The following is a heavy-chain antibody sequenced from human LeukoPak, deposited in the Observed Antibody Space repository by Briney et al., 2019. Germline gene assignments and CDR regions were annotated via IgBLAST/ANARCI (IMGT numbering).Heavy chain of an antibody. CDR3: VRNLAVAGTCFDS. J-gene: IGHJ4*02. CDR1: EFTFSNYG. CDR2: IKQDGSDR. Sequence: GGSLRLSCEASEFTFSNYGMNWVRQAPGTGLEWVANIKQDGSDRNYVTSVRGRFTISRDNAESSLFLQMNSLRAEDTAVYYCVRNLAVAGTCFDSWGQGTLVTVSS. D-gene: IGHD6-19*01. V-gene: IGHV3-7*03.